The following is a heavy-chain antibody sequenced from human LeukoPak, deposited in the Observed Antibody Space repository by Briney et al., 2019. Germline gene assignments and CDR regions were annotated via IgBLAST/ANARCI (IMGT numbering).Heavy chain of an antibody. Sequence: PSETLSLTCAVYGGSFSGYYWSWIRQPPGKGLEWIGEINHSGSTNYNPSLKSRVTISVDTSKNQFSLKLSSVTAADTAVYYCARGNQSIPSWLPFDYWGQGTLVTVSS. CDR1: GGSFSGYY. V-gene: IGHV4-34*01. CDR2: INHSGST. CDR3: ARGNQSIPSWLPFDY. D-gene: IGHD5-12*01. J-gene: IGHJ4*02.